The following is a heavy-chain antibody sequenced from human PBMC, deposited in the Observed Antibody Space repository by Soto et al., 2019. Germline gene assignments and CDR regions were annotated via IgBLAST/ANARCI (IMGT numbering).Heavy chain of an antibody. CDR3: AKEEDSQALDF. CDR1: GYTFRNYG. J-gene: IGHJ4*02. V-gene: IGHV1-18*01. Sequence: QVQLVQSGAEVKKPGASVKVSCKASGYTFRNYGISWVRQAPGQGLEWMGWISPFNGNIKFGQKFQGRVTMTKDTSTSIAYMEPTSLTSDDTAVYYCAKEEDSQALDFWGQGTLVTVSA. CDR2: ISPFNGNI.